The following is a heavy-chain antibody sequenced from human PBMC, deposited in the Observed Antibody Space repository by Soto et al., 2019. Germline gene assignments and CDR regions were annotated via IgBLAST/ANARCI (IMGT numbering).Heavy chain of an antibody. J-gene: IGHJ4*02. Sequence: PGGSLRLSCAASGFTFSSYATSWVRQAPGKGLEWVSAISGSAGSTYYADSVKGRFTISRDNSKNTLYLQMNSLRAEDTAVYYCAKDPEYPGYAGYFAYGARGPLVTVPS. D-gene: IGHD5-12*01. CDR1: GFTFSSYA. CDR2: ISGSAGST. CDR3: AKDPEYPGYAGYFAY. V-gene: IGHV3-23*01.